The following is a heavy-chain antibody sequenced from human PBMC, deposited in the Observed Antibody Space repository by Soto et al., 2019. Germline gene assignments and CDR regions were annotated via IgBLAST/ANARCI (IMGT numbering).Heavy chain of an antibody. J-gene: IGHJ3*02. CDR1: GFNFSHYT. D-gene: IGHD3-3*01. CDR2: ISGSSSYI. Sequence: PGGSLRLSCAATGFNFSHYTINWVRQAPGKGLEWVSSISGSSSYIYFADAVKGRFTTSRDNAKNSLFLHMSNLRAEDAAIYYCARGSGYDHLGTFDIWGHGTMVTVSS. CDR3: ARGSGYDHLGTFDI. V-gene: IGHV3-21*01.